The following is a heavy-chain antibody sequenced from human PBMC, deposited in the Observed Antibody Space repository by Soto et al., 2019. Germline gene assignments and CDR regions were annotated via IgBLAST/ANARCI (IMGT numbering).Heavy chain of an antibody. CDR3: ARSGGRSSTSCYGRYYYYYMDV. V-gene: IGHV1-69*02. CDR1: GGTFSSYT. Sequence: QVQLVQSGAEVKKPGSSVKVSCKASGGTFSSYTISWVRQAPGQGLEWMGRIIPILGIANYAQKFQGRVTITADKSTSTAYMELSSLRSEDTAVYYCARSGGRSSTSCYGRYYYYYMDVWGKGTTVTVSS. CDR2: IIPILGIA. J-gene: IGHJ6*03. D-gene: IGHD2-2*01.